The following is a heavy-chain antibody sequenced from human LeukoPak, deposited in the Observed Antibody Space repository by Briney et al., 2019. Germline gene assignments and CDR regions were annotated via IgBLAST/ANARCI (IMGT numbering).Heavy chain of an antibody. CDR1: GYTFTGYY. CDR2: INPNSGGT. Sequence: ASVKVSCKASGYTFTGYYMHWVRQAPGQGLEWMGWINPNSGGTNYVQKFQGRVTMTRDTSISTAYMELSRLRSDDTAVYYCARVGGGYCSSTSCYTWDYWGQGTLVTVSS. D-gene: IGHD2-2*02. CDR3: ARVGGGYCSSTSCYTWDY. J-gene: IGHJ4*02. V-gene: IGHV1-2*02.